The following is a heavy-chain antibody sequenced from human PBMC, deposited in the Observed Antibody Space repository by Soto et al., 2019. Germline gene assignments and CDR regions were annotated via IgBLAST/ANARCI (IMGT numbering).Heavy chain of an antibody. CDR3: AKDVSSRRWFDP. V-gene: IGHV4-4*07. CDR2: MQHTGNT. Sequence: QVQLQESGPGLVKPSETLSLTCAVSVASLRSFTGGGFRRPAGKGLEWIGRMQHTGNTNYNPSLKSRVTMSVDTSKNQISLKMTSVTAADTAVYFCAKDVSSRRWFDPWGQGILVIVSS. D-gene: IGHD3-16*01. J-gene: IGHJ5*02. CDR1: VASLRSFT.